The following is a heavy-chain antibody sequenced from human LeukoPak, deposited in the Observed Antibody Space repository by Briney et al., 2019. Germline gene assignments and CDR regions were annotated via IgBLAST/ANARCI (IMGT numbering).Heavy chain of an antibody. Sequence: ASVKVSCKASGYTFTSYGISWVRQAPGQGLEWMGRISAYNGNTNYAQKLQGRVTMTADTSTSTAYMELRSLRSDDTAVYYCARREALEMATITYDYWGQGTLVTVSS. CDR3: ARREALEMATITYDY. CDR2: ISAYNGNT. D-gene: IGHD5-24*01. CDR1: GYTFTSYG. J-gene: IGHJ4*02. V-gene: IGHV1-18*01.